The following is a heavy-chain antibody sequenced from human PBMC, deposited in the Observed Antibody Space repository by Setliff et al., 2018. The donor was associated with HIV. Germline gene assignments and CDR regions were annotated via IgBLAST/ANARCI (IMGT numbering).Heavy chain of an antibody. J-gene: IGHJ4*02. D-gene: IGHD3-3*01. Sequence: ASVKVSCKASGYTFTSYGISWVRQAPGQGLEWMGWISAYNGNTNYAQKLQGRVTMTTDISSSTAYLDLRSLRSDDTAVYYCARDSDNFWSGYYAAFDYWGQGTLVTVSS. CDR2: ISAYNGNT. V-gene: IGHV1-18*01. CDR3: ARDSDNFWSGYYAAFDY. CDR1: GYTFTSYG.